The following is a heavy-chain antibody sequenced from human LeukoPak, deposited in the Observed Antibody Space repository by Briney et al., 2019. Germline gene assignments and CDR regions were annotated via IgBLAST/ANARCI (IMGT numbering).Heavy chain of an antibody. CDR2: SYTSGST. CDR3: ARRQRNSSTVYRWDWFDP. V-gene: IGHV4-4*09. CDR1: GGCISSYY. D-gene: IGHD2-2*01. J-gene: IGHJ5*02. Sequence: SETLSLTCTVSGGCISSYYWSWIRQPPGKGLEWIGYSYTSGSTNYNPSLKSRVTISVDASKNQFSLKLSSVTAADTAVYYCARRQRNSSTVYRWDWFDPWGQGTLVTVSS.